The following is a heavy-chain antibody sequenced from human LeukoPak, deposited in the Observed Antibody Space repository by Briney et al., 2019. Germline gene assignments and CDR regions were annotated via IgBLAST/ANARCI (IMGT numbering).Heavy chain of an antibody. CDR3: ATDRFSYDYVWGSYRHQASEGFYP. CDR1: GFTFSSYW. V-gene: IGHV3-7*01. J-gene: IGHJ5*02. Sequence: PGGSLRLSCAASGFTFSSYWMSGVGQAPGKGGEGGANINQDGREKYYVDSVNGPFTISRDNAKISLYLQMNSLTAEDTAVSYCATDRFSYDYVWGSYRHQASEGFYPWGQGTLVTVSS. D-gene: IGHD3-16*02. CDR2: INQDGREK.